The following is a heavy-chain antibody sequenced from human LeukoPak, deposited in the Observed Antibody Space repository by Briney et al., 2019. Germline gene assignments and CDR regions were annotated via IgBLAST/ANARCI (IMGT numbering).Heavy chain of an antibody. CDR3: ALPSCGGDRFSG. CDR2: IHGDGSTT. CDR1: GFTFSSYS. Sequence: GGSLRLSCAASGFTFSSYSMHWVRQAPGKGLMWVSRIHGDGSTTNYADSVKGRFSISRDNAKNTLYLQMNSLRAEDTAVYYCALPSCGGDRFSGWGQGTLVTVSS. V-gene: IGHV3-74*01. J-gene: IGHJ4*02. D-gene: IGHD2-21*02.